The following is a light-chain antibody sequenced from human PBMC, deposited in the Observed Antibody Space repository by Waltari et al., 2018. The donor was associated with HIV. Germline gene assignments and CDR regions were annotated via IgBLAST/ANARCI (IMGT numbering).Light chain of an antibody. J-gene: IGKJ2*01. CDR2: LGS. CDR1: QSLLHSNGYNY. V-gene: IGKV2-28*01. Sequence: DTVMTQSPLSLPVTPGEPASISCRSSQSLLHSNGYNYLDWYLQKPGQSPQLLIYLGSNRASGVPDRFSGSGSGTDFTLKISRVEAEDGGVYYCMQALQTPYTFGQGTKLEIK. CDR3: MQALQTPYT.